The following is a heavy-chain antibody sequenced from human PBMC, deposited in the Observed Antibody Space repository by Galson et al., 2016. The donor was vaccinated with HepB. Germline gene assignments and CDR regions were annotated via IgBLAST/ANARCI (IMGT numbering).Heavy chain of an antibody. CDR3: ARHDGISGASAWWYFAL. Sequence: SETLSLTCTVSGGSISSTSYYWGWIRQPPGKGLDWIGSAYYTGITFYNPSLKSRVTISVDTAKNQFSLKMSSVTAADTAVYYCARHDGISGASAWWYFALWGRGTLVTVSS. V-gene: IGHV4-39*01. J-gene: IGHJ2*01. CDR1: GGSISSTSYY. CDR2: AYYTGIT. D-gene: IGHD1-20*01.